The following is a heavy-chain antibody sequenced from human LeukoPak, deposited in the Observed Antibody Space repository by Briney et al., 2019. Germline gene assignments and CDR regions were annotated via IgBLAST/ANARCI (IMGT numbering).Heavy chain of an antibody. CDR3: AKDRGRYSYGSVDY. CDR2: IDGTGGIT. J-gene: IGHJ4*02. D-gene: IGHD5-12*01. V-gene: IGHV3-23*01. CDR1: GFTFSSYA. Sequence: GGSLRLSCAVSGFTFSSYAMSWVRQAPGKGLEWVSAIDGTGGITYHTDSLRGRFIISRDNSKNTLYLQMNSLRVEDTAVYYCAKDRGRYSYGSVDYWGQGTLVTVSS.